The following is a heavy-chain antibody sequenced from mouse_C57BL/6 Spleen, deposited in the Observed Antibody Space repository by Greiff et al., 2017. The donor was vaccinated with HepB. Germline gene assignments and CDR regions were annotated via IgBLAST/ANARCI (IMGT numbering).Heavy chain of an antibody. Sequence: QVQLQQPGAELVKPGASVKMSCKASGYTFTSYWITWVKQRPGQGLEWIGDIYPGSGSTNYNEKFKSKATLTVDTSSSTAYMQLSSLTSEDSAVYYCARSGEYGYDVGYAMDYWGQGTSVTVSS. CDR2: IYPGSGST. CDR1: GYTFTSYW. V-gene: IGHV1-55*01. D-gene: IGHD2-2*01. CDR3: ARSGEYGYDVGYAMDY. J-gene: IGHJ4*01.